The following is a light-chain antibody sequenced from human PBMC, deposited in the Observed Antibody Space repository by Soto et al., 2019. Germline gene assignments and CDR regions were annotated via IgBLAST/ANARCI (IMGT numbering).Light chain of an antibody. CDR1: QSVSSY. CDR2: DAS. CDR3: QQRSNWWT. J-gene: IGKJ1*01. V-gene: IGKV3-11*01. Sequence: EIVLTQSPATLSLSPGERATLSCRASQSVSSYLAWYQQKPGQAPSLLIYDASNRATGIPARFSGSGSGTEFTLTISSLEPEDFAVYYCQQRSNWWTFGQGTKVDI.